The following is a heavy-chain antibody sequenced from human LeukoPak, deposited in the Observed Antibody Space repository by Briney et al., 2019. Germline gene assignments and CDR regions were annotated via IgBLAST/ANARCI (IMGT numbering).Heavy chain of an antibody. CDR2: IIPISDTA. CDR1: GGTFNNYA. CDR3: ARDNDSRDPPHFDY. V-gene: IGHV1-69*06. Sequence: VASVKVSCKASGGTFNNYAISWVRQAPGQGLEWMGGIIPISDTANDAQKFKGRVTITADKSTRTAYMELSSLRSEDTAVYYCARDNDSRDPPHFDYWGQGTLVTVSS. J-gene: IGHJ4*02. D-gene: IGHD2-21*02.